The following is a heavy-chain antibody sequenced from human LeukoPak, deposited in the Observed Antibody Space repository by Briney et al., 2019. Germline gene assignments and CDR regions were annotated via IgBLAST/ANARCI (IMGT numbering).Heavy chain of an antibody. V-gene: IGHV4-4*08. Sequence: SETLSLTCTVSGGSISSYYWSWIRQPPGKGLEWIGYIYTSGSTNYNPSPKSRVTMSVDTSKNQFSLKLSSVTAADTAVYYCARDYYDILTGYYEAYWGQGTLVTVSS. CDR2: IYTSGST. CDR1: GGSISSYY. D-gene: IGHD3-9*01. CDR3: ARDYYDILTGYYEAY. J-gene: IGHJ4*02.